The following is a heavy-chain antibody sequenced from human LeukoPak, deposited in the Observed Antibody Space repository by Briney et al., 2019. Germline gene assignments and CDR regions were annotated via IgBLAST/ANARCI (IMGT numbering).Heavy chain of an antibody. CDR2: IYSGGST. CDR3: AREGYSSSPGSFDP. D-gene: IGHD6-13*01. V-gene: IGHV3-66*02. J-gene: IGHJ5*02. Sequence: GGSLRLSCAASGFTVSSNYMSWVRQAPGKGLEWVSVIYSGGSTYYADSVKGRFTISRDNSKNTLYLQMNSLRAEDTAVYCCAREGYSSSPGSFDPWGQGTLVTVSS. CDR1: GFTVSSNY.